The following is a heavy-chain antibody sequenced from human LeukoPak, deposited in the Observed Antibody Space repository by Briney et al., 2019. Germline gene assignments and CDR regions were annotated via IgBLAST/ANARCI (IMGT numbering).Heavy chain of an antibody. CDR2: IYSGGST. CDR3: ARATTYDILTGFSDY. D-gene: IGHD3-9*01. Sequence: GGSLRLSCAASGFTVSSNYMSWVRQAPGKGLEWVPVIYSGGSTYYADSVKGRFTISRDNSKNTLYLQMNSLRAEDTAVYYCARATTYDILTGFSDYWGQGTLVTVSS. CDR1: GFTVSSNY. V-gene: IGHV3-66*01. J-gene: IGHJ4*02.